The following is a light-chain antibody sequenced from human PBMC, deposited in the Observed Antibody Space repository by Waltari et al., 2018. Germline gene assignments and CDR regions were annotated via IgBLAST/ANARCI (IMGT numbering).Light chain of an antibody. CDR2: KDS. V-gene: IGLV3-25*03. CDR3: QSADSSGSVV. CDR1: ALSKQY. J-gene: IGLJ2*01. Sequence: SFELTQPPSLSVSPGQTARITCSGDALSKQYAHWHQQRPGLAPVLVIYKDSERPSGIPGRFSGSSSGTTVTLTISGVQAEDEADYYCQSADSSGSVVFGGGTQLTVL.